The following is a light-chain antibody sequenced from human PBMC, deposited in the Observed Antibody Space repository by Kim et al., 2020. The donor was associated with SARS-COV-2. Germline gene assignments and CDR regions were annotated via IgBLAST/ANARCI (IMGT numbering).Light chain of an antibody. CDR2: GAS. CDR3: HQYGGSST. J-gene: IGKJ1*01. Sequence: LPPGERDTLSCRASQSVSSSYLAWYQQKPGQAPRLLISGASSRATGMPDRFSGSGSGTDFTLTISRLEPEDFAVYYCHQYGGSSTFGQGTKVDIK. V-gene: IGKV3-20*01. CDR1: QSVSSSY.